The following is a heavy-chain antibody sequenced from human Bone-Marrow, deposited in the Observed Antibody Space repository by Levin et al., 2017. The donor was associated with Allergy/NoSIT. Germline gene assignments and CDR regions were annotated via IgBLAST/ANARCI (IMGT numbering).Heavy chain of an antibody. J-gene: IGHJ5*02. V-gene: IGHV5-51*01. D-gene: IGHD1-1*01. CDR2: IYPGDSDT. Sequence: GESLKISCKGSGYSFTSYWIGWVRQMPGKGLEWMGIIYPGDSDTRYSPSFQGQVTISADKSISTAYLQWSSLKASDTAMYYCARSVGGEYNWNDVGWFDPWGQGTLVTVSS. CDR3: ARSVGGEYNWNDVGWFDP. CDR1: GYSFTSYW.